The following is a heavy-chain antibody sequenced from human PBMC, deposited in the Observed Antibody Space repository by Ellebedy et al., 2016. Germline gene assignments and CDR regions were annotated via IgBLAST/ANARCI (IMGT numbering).Heavy chain of an antibody. J-gene: IGHJ4*02. D-gene: IGHD3-10*01. V-gene: IGHV3-9*01. CDR1: GFTFDDYA. CDR2: ISWNSAAI. Sequence: GGSLRLSXATSGFTFDDYALHWVRQVPGKGLELVSGISWNSAAIGYGEAVKGRFTISRDSAKNYLYLQMNSLRVKDTALYFCAKGTMDYLHHWGQGTLVTGSS. CDR3: AKGTMDYLHH.